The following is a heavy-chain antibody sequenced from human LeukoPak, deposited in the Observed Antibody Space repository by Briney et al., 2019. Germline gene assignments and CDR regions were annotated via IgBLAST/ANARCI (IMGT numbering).Heavy chain of an antibody. CDR1: GFTFSGSY. Sequence: PGGSLRLSCAASGFTFSGSYMHWVRQASGKGLEWVGLIRSKPNSYTTVYAASVKGRFTTSRDDSKNTAYLQMNSLKAEDTAVYYCTRQECSGGSCSYVDYWGQGTLVTVSS. CDR3: TRQECSGGSCSYVDY. CDR2: IRSKPNSYTT. J-gene: IGHJ4*02. D-gene: IGHD2-15*01. V-gene: IGHV3-73*01.